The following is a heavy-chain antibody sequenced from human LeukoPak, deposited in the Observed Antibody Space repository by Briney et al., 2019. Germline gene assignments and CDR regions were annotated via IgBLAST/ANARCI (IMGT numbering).Heavy chain of an antibody. J-gene: IGHJ4*02. D-gene: IGHD7-27*01. CDR1: GYSISSGYY. V-gene: IGHV4-38-2*02. CDR3: ARAIRTGLGIGSFDG. CDR2: IYHSGSI. Sequence: EASETLSLTCTVSGYSISSGYYWGWIRQPPGKGLESIGTIYHSGSIYYNPSLKSRVTISVDTSKNQFSLKLSSLTAADTAVYYCARAIRTGLGIGSFDGWGQGTLVTVSS.